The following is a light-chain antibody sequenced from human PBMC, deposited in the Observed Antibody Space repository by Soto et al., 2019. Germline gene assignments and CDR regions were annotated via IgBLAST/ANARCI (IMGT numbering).Light chain of an antibody. CDR3: QHYNSCSEA. Sequence: DIQMTQSPAPLSASAGDRVTITCRASQSISSWLAWNQQKPGKAPKLLNYKASTLKSGVPSRFSGSGSGTGFTLTITSLQPDDFAAYCCQHYNSCSEAFGQGTKVEI. CDR1: QSISSW. CDR2: KAS. J-gene: IGKJ1*01. V-gene: IGKV1-5*03.